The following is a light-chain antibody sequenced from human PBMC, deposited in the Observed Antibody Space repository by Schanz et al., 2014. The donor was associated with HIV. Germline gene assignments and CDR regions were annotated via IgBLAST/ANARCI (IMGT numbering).Light chain of an antibody. V-gene: IGLV1-44*01. J-gene: IGLJ1*01. Sequence: QSVLTQPPSASGTPGQRVTISCSGSSSNIRINTVNWYQQFPGTAPKLLIYSNSRRPSGVSNRFSGSKSGNTASLTISGLQAEDEADYFCCSLAASLTRVFGTGTKLTVL. CDR1: SSNIRINT. CDR2: SNS. CDR3: CSLAASLTRV.